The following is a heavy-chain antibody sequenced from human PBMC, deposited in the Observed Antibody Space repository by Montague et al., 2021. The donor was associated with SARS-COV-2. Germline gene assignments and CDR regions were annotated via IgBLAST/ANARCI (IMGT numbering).Heavy chain of an antibody. CDR1: GGPISSYY. V-gene: IGHV4-59*13. CDR3: ARGGGYYNYGLDV. Sequence: SETLSLTCSVSGGPISSYYWSWIRQSPGKGLEWIGYIFHSGITDYNPSLKSRVTISVDMSKNQFSLKVTSVTAADTAVYYCARGGGYYNYGLDVWGPGTTVTVSS. D-gene: IGHD3-22*01. J-gene: IGHJ6*02. CDR2: IFHSGIT.